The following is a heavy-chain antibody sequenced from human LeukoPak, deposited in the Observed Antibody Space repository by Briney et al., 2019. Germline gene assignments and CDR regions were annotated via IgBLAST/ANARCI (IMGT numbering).Heavy chain of an antibody. CDR3: ARDAGYCSSTSCYEGTNWFDP. J-gene: IGHJ5*02. V-gene: IGHV1-2*02. CDR2: INPNSGGT. CDR1: GYTFTGYY. D-gene: IGHD2-2*01. Sequence: ASVKVSCKASGYTFTGYYMHWVRQAPGQGLEWTGWINPNSGGTNYAQKFQGRVTMTRDTSISTAYMELSRLRSDDTAVYYCARDAGYCSSTSCYEGTNWFDPWGQGTLVTVSS.